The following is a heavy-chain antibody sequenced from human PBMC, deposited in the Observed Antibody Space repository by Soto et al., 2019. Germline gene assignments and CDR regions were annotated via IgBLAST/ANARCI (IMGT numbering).Heavy chain of an antibody. CDR2: ISGSGGST. Sequence: GGSLRLSCAASGFTFSSYAMSWVCQAPGKGLEWVSAISGSGGSTYYADSVKSRFTISRDNSKNTLYLQMNSLRAEDTAVYYCAKDIFSWGLAVAGTGYYYGMDVWGQGTTVTVSS. J-gene: IGHJ6*02. CDR1: GFTFSSYA. V-gene: IGHV3-23*01. CDR3: AKDIFSWGLAVAGTGYYYGMDV. D-gene: IGHD6-19*01.